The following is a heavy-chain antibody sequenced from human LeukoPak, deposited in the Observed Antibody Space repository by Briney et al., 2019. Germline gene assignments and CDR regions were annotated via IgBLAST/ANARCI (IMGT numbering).Heavy chain of an antibody. J-gene: IGHJ3*02. CDR1: GYAFTGYY. D-gene: IGHD1-1*01. V-gene: IGHV1-2*02. CDR2: ISPNSGGT. CDR3: ARLGPLEAFDI. Sequence: GASVKVSCKASGYAFTGYYIHWVRQAPGQGLEWMGWISPNSGGTNYAQKFQGRVTMTRDTSISTAYMELSRLRSDDTAVYYCARLGPLEAFDIWGQGTMVTVSS.